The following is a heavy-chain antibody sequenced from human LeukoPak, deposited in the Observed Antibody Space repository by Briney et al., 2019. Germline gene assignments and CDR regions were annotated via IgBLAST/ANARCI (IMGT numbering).Heavy chain of an antibody. V-gene: IGHV4-39*07. Sequence: SETLSLTCSVSGGSISSSNSYWGWIRQPPGKGLEWIGTIYYSGSTHYNPSLKGRVTISVDTSKNQFSLKLSSVTAADTAVYYCARGARAGYNLEPFDYWGQGTLVTVSS. CDR2: IYYSGST. CDR3: ARGARAGYNLEPFDY. J-gene: IGHJ4*02. CDR1: GGSISSSNSY. D-gene: IGHD5-24*01.